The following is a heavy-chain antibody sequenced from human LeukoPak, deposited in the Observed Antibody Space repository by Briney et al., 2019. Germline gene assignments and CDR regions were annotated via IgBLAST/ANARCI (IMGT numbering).Heavy chain of an antibody. Sequence: SETLSLTCTVSGGSISSYYLSWIRQPPGKGLEWIGYIYYSGSTNYNPSLKSRVTISVDTSKNQFSLKLSSVTAADTAVYYCARVQGSGSYYLPFFDYWGQGTLVTVSS. J-gene: IGHJ4*02. V-gene: IGHV4-59*01. CDR1: GGSISSYY. CDR2: IYYSGST. D-gene: IGHD3-10*01. CDR3: ARVQGSGSYYLPFFDY.